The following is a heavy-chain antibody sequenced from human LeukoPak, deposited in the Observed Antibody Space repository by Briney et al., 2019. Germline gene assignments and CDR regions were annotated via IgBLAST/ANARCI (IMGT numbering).Heavy chain of an antibody. V-gene: IGHV3-21*01. J-gene: IGHJ4*02. D-gene: IGHD5-12*01. CDR1: GFTFSSYS. CDR2: ISSSSSYI. CDR3: ARDHSGYESGY. Sequence: GGSLRLSCAASGFTFSSYSMNWVRQAPGKGLEWVSSISSSSSYIYYADSVKGRFTISRDNAKNSLYLQMNSLRAEDTAGYYCARDHSGYESGYWGQGTLVTVSS.